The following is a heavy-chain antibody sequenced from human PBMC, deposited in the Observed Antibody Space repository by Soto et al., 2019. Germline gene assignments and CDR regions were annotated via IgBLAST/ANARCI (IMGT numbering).Heavy chain of an antibody. J-gene: IGHJ3*02. V-gene: IGHV1-18*01. CDR3: ARDLRPVVVNPDAFDI. Sequence: QVQLVQSGAEVKKPGASVKVSCKASGYTFTSYGISWVRQAPGQGLEWMGWISAYNGNTNYAQKLQCRVTMTTDTSTSTAYMELRSLRSDDTAVYYCARDLRPVVVNPDAFDIWGQGTMVTVSS. CDR2: ISAYNGNT. CDR1: GYTFTSYG. D-gene: IGHD3-22*01.